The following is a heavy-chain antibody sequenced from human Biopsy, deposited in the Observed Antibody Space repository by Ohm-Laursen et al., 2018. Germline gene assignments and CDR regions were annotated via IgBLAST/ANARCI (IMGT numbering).Heavy chain of an antibody. V-gene: IGHV1-69*04. J-gene: IGHJ4*02. CDR2: IIPILHVP. CDR3: ASLEDRTFDK. CDR1: GGTLITYA. Sequence: GASVKVSCKASGGTLITYAISWVRQAPGQGLEWMGRIIPILHVPTYAQSFQGRVTISADKSTSTAYMELSGLRYEDTAVYYCASLEDRTFDKWGQGTLVTVSS.